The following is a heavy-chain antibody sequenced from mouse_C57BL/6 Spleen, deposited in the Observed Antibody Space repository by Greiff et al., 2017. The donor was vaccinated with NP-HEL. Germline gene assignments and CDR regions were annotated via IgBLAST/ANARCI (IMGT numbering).Heavy chain of an antibody. CDR2: ISSGGSYT. D-gene: IGHD2-1*01. CDR1: GFTFSSYG. Sequence: DVMLVESGGDLVKPGGSLKLSCAASGFTFSSYGMSWVRQTPDKRLEWVATISSGGSYTYYPDSVKGRFTISRDNAKNTLYLQMSSLKSEDTAMYYCARRDGNFDYWGQGTTLTVSS. J-gene: IGHJ2*01. CDR3: ARRDGNFDY. V-gene: IGHV5-6*02.